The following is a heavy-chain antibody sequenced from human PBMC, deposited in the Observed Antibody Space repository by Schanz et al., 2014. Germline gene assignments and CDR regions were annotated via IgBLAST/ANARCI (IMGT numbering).Heavy chain of an antibody. Sequence: DVQLLESGGGLVQPGGSLRLSCAASGFTFNSYAMTWVRQAPGKGLEWVSSISHSGGSKYYADSVKGRFTISRDNSENTLYLQMNSLSADDTAVFYCAKEMGYCSGGTCCDCYYYGLDVWGQGTTVTVSS. V-gene: IGHV3-23*01. CDR1: GFTFNSYA. CDR3: AKEMGYCSGGTCCDCYYYGLDV. CDR2: ISHSGGSK. D-gene: IGHD2-15*01. J-gene: IGHJ6*02.